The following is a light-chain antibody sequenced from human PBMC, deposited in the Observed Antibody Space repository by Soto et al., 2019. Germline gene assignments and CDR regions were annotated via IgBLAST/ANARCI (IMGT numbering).Light chain of an antibody. CDR2: DVS. J-gene: IGLJ2*01. Sequence: QSVLTQPASVSGSPGQSITISCTGTSSDVGGYNYVSWYQQHPGKAPKLMIYDVSNRPSGVSNRFSGSKSGNTASLTISWLQAEDEADYYCSSYTSSSTPVVFGGGTQLTVL. V-gene: IGLV2-14*01. CDR3: SSYTSSSTPVV. CDR1: SSDVGGYNY.